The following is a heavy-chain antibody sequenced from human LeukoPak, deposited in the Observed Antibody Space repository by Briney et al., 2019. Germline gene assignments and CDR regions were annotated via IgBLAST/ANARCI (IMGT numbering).Heavy chain of an antibody. CDR2: ISGTSGSI. V-gene: IGHV3-9*01. D-gene: IGHD3-10*01. CDR1: GFTFDDYT. Sequence: GRCLRLSCAASGFTFDDYTMHGVRQAPGKGVEWVSGISGTSGSIGDADSVKGRFTISRDNSKNTLYLQMNSLRAEDTAVYYCARVRSGYYGSGSYYTQGGSLRLLDYWGQGTLVTVSS. CDR3: ARVRSGYYGSGSYYTQGGSLRLLDY. J-gene: IGHJ4*02.